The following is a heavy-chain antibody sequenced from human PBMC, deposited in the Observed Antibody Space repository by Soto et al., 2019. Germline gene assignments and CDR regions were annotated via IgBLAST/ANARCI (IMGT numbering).Heavy chain of an antibody. CDR2: MNPNSGNT. Sequence: ASVKVSCKASGYTFTSYDINWVRQATGQGLEWMGWMNPNSGNTGYAQKYQGRVTMTRNTSISTAYMEMSSLRSEDTAVYYCASIIVGATLEGDYWGQGTLVTVSS. V-gene: IGHV1-8*01. CDR1: GYTFTSYD. D-gene: IGHD1-26*01. CDR3: ASIIVGATLEGDY. J-gene: IGHJ4*02.